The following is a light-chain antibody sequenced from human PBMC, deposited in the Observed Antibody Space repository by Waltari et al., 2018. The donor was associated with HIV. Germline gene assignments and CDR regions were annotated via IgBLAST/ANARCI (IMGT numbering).Light chain of an antibody. CDR2: GNS. J-gene: IGLJ3*02. CDR1: SSNLGAGYG. Sequence: QSVLTQPPSVSGAPGQRVTISCTGSSSNLGAGYGVNWYQQLPGTAPKLLIYGNSNRPSGVPDRFSGSKSGTSASLAITGLQAEDEADYYCQSYDSSLSGSVFGGGTKLTVL. V-gene: IGLV1-40*01. CDR3: QSYDSSLSGSV.